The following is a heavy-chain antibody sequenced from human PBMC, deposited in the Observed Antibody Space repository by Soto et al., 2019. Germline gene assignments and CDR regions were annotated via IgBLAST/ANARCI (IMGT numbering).Heavy chain of an antibody. J-gene: IGHJ5*02. Sequence: EVQLVQSGAEVKKPGESLRISCKGSGYGFTTYWISWVRQMPGKGLEWMGRIDPSDSYTNYSPSFQGHVTISADKSISTAYLQWSSLKASDTAKYYCARGGRDWFDPWGQGTLVTVSS. CDR1: GYGFTTYW. CDR3: ARGGRDWFDP. V-gene: IGHV5-10-1*01. CDR2: IDPSDSYT. D-gene: IGHD3-16*01.